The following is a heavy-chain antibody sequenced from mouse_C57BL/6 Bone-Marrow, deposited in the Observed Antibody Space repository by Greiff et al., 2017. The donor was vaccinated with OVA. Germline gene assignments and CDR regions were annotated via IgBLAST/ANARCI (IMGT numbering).Heavy chain of an antibody. CDR2: IWGGGST. Sequence: QVQLQQSGPGLVAPSQSLSITCTASGFSLTSYGVDWVRQPPGQGLEWLGVIWGGGSTNYYSALMSRLSISKDNSKGQVFLKMNSLQTDDPAIYYCAKQGWFACWGQGTLVTVSA. CDR1: GFSLTSYG. J-gene: IGHJ3*01. V-gene: IGHV2-9*01. CDR3: AKQGWFAC.